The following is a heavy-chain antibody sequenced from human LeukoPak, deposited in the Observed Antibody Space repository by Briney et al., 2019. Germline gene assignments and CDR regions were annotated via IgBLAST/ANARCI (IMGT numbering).Heavy chain of an antibody. Sequence: SETLSLTCTVSGGSISSYYWSWIRQPPGKGLEWIRYIYYSGSTNYNPSLKSRVTISVDTSKNQFSLKLSSVTAADTAVYYCARLDSSGYPYYFDYWGQGTLVTVSS. CDR2: IYYSGST. D-gene: IGHD3-22*01. CDR1: GGSISSYY. V-gene: IGHV4-59*01. J-gene: IGHJ4*02. CDR3: ARLDSSGYPYYFDY.